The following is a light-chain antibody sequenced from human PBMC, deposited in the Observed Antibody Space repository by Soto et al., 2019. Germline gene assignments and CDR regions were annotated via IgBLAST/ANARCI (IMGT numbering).Light chain of an antibody. CDR3: QQYNNWPPGT. V-gene: IGKV3-15*01. J-gene: IGKJ1*01. Sequence: EIVMTQSPATLSVSPGERATLSCRASQSVSSNLAWYQQKPGQAPRLLIYGASIRATVIPARFSGSGYGTEFTITISSLQSEDFAVYYCQQYNNWPPGTFGQGTQVEIK. CDR2: GAS. CDR1: QSVSSN.